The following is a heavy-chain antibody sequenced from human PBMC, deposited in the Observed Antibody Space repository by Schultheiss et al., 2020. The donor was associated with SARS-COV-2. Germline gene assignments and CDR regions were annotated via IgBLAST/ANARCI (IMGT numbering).Heavy chain of an antibody. J-gene: IGHJ4*02. CDR3: AKTIPNSGLE. CDR1: GGSISSYY. Sequence: SQTLSLTCTVFGGSISSYYWSWNRQSPGKGLEWIGYIYHSGSTNYNPSLKSRVTISIDTSKNQFSLKLSSVTAADTAVYYCAKTIPNSGLEWGQGTLVTVSS. D-gene: IGHD6-19*01. CDR2: IYHSGST. V-gene: IGHV4-59*01.